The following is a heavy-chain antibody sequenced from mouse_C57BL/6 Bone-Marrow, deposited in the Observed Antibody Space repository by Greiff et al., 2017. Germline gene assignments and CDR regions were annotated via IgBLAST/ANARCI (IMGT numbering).Heavy chain of an antibody. CDR2: SRNKANDYTT. V-gene: IGHV7-1*01. D-gene: IGHD2-4*01. CDR3: ARDGDYDGGYAMDY. J-gene: IGHJ4*01. Sequence: EVKVVESGGGLVQSGRSLRLSCATSGFTFSDFYMEWVRQAPGTGLEWIAASRNKANDYTTEYSSSVKGRFIVSRDTSQSILYLQMNALRAEDTAIYYCARDGDYDGGYAMDYWGQGTSVTVSS. CDR1: GFTFSDFY.